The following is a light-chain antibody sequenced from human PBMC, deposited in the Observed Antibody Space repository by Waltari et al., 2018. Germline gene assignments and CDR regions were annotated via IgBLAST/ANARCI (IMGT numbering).Light chain of an antibody. CDR2: GAS. CDR1: QGISSF. CDR3: QQVNSFPLT. V-gene: IGKV1-9*01. Sequence: DIQLTQSPSFLSASVGDRVTITCRASQGISSFLDCYQQKPGKAPKLLIYGASTLQSGVPSRFSGSGSGTEFTLTISSLQPEDFATYYCQQVNSFPLTFGGGTKVEIK. J-gene: IGKJ4*01.